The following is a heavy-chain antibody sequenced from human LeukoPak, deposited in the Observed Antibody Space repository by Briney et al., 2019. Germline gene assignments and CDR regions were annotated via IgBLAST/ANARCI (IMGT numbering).Heavy chain of an antibody. CDR3: ARKTYYDFWSGPTADYYYGMDV. CDR2: IIPIFGTA. V-gene: IGHV1-69*13. D-gene: IGHD3-3*01. CDR1: GGTFSSYA. Sequence: APVQVSCKASGGTFSSYAISWVRQAPGQGLEWMGGIIPIFGTANYAQKFQGRVTITADESTSTAYMELSSLRSEDTAVYYCARKTYYDFWSGPTADYYYGMDVWGQGTTVTVSS. J-gene: IGHJ6*02.